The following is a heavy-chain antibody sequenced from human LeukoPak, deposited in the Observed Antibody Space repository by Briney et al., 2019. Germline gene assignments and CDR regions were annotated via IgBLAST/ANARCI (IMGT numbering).Heavy chain of an antibody. Sequence: GGSLRLSCAASGFTFSSYWIHWVRQAPGKGLVWVSRINSDGTATTYADSVKGRFTISRGNAKNTLYLQMNSLRADDAAVYYCVKVRLQSRGNSFDDWGQGTLVTVSS. CDR2: INSDGTAT. D-gene: IGHD4-11*01. J-gene: IGHJ4*02. CDR3: VKVRLQSRGNSFDD. V-gene: IGHV3-74*01. CDR1: GFTFSSYW.